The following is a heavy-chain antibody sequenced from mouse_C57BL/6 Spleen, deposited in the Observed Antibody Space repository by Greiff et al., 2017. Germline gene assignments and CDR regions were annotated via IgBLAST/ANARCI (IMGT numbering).Heavy chain of an antibody. CDR1: GYTFTSYG. D-gene: IGHD6-1*01. J-gene: IGHJ1*03. CDR3: ARSDCDYWYFDV. CDR2: FYPRSGNT. V-gene: IGHV1-81*01. Sequence: VQLQQSGAELAKPGASVQLSCKASGYTFTSYGISWVKQRTGQGLEWIGEFYPRSGNTSYNEKFKGKATLTADKSSSTAYMELRSLTSEDSAVYFCARSDCDYWYFDVWGTGTTVTVSS.